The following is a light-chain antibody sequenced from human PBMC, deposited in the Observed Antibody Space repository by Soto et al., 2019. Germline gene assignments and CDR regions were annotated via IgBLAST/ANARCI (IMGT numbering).Light chain of an antibody. CDR3: QLYGISPH. CDR2: GAS. Sequence: EILLTQSPCTLSLSPGERATLSCRASQSVTSTSLAWYQQNPGPAPRLLMYGASSRATGTPDRISGGGSGTDFTLTINRLEPEDFPVYYCQLYGISPHFGQGTRLEIK. CDR1: QSVTSTS. J-gene: IGKJ5*01. V-gene: IGKV3-20*01.